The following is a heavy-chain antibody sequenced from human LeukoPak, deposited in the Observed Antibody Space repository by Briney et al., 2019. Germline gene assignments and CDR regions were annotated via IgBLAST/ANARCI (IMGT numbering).Heavy chain of an antibody. Sequence: QPGGSLRLSCAGSGFTFSTFWMSWVRQAPGKGLEWVANIKEDGSEEYYVDSMKGRFTVSRDNAKNSLYLQMDSLRAEDTAVYYCARGGTFVSDYWGQGTLVTVSS. J-gene: IGHJ4*02. CDR2: IKEDGSEE. CDR3: ARGGTFVSDY. V-gene: IGHV3-7*01. CDR1: GFTFSTFW. D-gene: IGHD1-1*01.